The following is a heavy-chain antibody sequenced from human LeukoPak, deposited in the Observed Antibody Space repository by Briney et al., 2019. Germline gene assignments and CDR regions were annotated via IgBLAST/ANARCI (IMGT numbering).Heavy chain of an antibody. V-gene: IGHV3-11*01. CDR2: ISSSGSTI. J-gene: IGHJ4*02. Sequence: GGSLRLSCAASGFTFSDYYMSWIRQALGKGLEWVSYISSSGSTIYYADSVKGRFTISRDNAKNSLYLQMNSLRAEDTAVYYCAKGRILWFGELLSELDYWGQGTLVTVSS. CDR3: AKGRILWFGELLSELDY. CDR1: GFTFSDYY. D-gene: IGHD3-10*01.